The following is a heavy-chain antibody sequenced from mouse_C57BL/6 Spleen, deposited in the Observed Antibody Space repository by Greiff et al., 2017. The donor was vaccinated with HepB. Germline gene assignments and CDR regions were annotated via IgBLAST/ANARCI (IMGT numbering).Heavy chain of an antibody. V-gene: IGHV1-55*01. Sequence: QVQLQQSGAELVKPGASVKMSCKASGYTFTSYWITWVKQRPGQGLEWIGDIYPGSGSTNYNEKFKSKATLTVDTSSSTAYMQLSSLTSEDSAVYYCAREGTLTGKGYYAMDYWGQGTSVTVSS. J-gene: IGHJ4*01. D-gene: IGHD4-1*01. CDR2: IYPGSGST. CDR3: AREGTLTGKGYYAMDY. CDR1: GYTFTSYW.